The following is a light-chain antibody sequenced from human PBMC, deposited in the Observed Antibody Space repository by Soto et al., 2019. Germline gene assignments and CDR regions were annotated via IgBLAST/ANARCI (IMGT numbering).Light chain of an antibody. CDR3: QQYDKTVPPVT. J-gene: IGKJ4*01. Sequence: DIILTQSPAIVSVSPGERATLSSRASRSVSTNLAWYQHKHGQAPRLLIYGASTRVTGIPARFSGSGSGTDFTLTINYLKSEDFGVYYCQQYDKTVPPVTFGGGTKVEI. CDR1: RSVSTN. CDR2: GAS. V-gene: IGKV3-15*01.